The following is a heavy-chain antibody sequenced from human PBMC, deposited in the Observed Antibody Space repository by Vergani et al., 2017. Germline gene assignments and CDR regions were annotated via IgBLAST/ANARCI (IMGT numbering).Heavy chain of an antibody. D-gene: IGHD2-2*01. V-gene: IGHV1-2*02. J-gene: IGHJ6*03. CDR1: GYTFTSYG. CDR2: INPNNGGT. CDR3: ARSALRTCTLSNCYGYDYYSYYMGL. Sequence: QVQLVQSGAEVKKPGASVKVSCKASGYTFTSYGISWVRQAPGQGLEWMGWINPNNGGTNYAPRFHGRVFMTSDTSISTAYMELSGLRSDDTAIYYCARSALRTCTLSNCYGYDYYSYYMGLWGKGTAVTVSS.